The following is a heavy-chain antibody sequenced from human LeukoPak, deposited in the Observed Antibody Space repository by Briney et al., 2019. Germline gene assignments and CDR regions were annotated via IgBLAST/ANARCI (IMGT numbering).Heavy chain of an antibody. D-gene: IGHD1-1*01. CDR1: RFTFSTYA. J-gene: IGHJ3*02. CDR2: ISYDGSNK. Sequence: PGRSLRLSCAASRFTFSTYAMHWVRQAPGKGLEWVAVISYDGSNKYYADSVKGRFTISRDNSKNTLYLQMNTLRTEGTAVYYCARDRRSLEAFDIWGQGTMVTVSS. CDR3: ARDRRSLEAFDI. V-gene: IGHV3-30-3*01.